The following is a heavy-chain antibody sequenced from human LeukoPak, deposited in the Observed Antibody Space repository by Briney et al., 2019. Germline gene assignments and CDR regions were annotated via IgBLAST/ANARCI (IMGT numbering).Heavy chain of an antibody. J-gene: IGHJ6*02. CDR2: ISSSSSYI. CDR1: GFTFSSYI. D-gene: IGHD1-26*01. Sequence: GGSLRLSCAASGFTFSSYIMNWVRQAPGKGLEWVSSISSSSSYIYYADSVKGRFTISRDNAKNSLYLQMNSLRAEDTAVYYCCSSGGTYYYYGMDVWGQGTTVTVSS. V-gene: IGHV3-21*01. CDR3: CSSGGTYYYYGMDV.